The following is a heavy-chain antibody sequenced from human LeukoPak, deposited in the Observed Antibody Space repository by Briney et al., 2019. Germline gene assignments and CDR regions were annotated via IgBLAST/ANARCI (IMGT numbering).Heavy chain of an antibody. V-gene: IGHV3-30*03. D-gene: IGHD3-16*01. J-gene: IGHJ6*03. CDR1: GTSLRRHG. CDR2: ISNGGNNK. CDR3: AGWGGDQPHYYMDV. Sequence: GGSLRLSCAASGTSLRRHGMHWVRQAPGKGLEWVTVISNGGNNKYYVDSVKGRFTISKDNSKNTLYLHMNSLRAEDAAVYYCAGWGGDQPHYYMDVWGKGTTVTVSS.